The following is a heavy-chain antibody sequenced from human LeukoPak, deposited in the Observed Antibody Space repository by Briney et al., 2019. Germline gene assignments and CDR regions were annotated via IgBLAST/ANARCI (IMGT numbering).Heavy chain of an antibody. D-gene: IGHD6-13*01. V-gene: IGHV3-23*01. J-gene: IGHJ4*02. CDR1: GLTFSSYS. Sequence: PGGSLRLSCAASGLTFSSYSMSWVRQAPGKGLYWVSGISARGSSTYYADSVKGRFTISRDNSKNTLYLQMNSLRAEDTVVYYCAKDAAGPEYWGQGTLVTVS. CDR3: AKDAAGPEY. CDR2: ISARGSST.